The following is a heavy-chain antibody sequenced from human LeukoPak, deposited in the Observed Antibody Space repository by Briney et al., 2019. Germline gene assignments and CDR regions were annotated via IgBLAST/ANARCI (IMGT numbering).Heavy chain of an antibody. V-gene: IGHV3-74*01. Sequence: GGSLRLSCAASGFTSSSSWVHWVRHAPGKGLVWVSRIIRVGSSTTYADSVKERFTTSRDNAKNTLYLQMDSLRDDDTAVYYCARDPGYESWSPFWGGMDVWGNGTTVIVSS. CDR3: ARDPGYESWSPFWGGMDV. D-gene: IGHD3-16*01. J-gene: IGHJ6*04. CDR1: GFTSSSSW. CDR2: IIRVGSST.